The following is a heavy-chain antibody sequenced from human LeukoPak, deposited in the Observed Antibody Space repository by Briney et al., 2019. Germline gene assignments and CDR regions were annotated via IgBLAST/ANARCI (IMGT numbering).Heavy chain of an antibody. V-gene: IGHV3-15*01. D-gene: IGHD3-10*01. CDR2: IKSKTDGGTT. CDR3: TTDQGPESLLWFGERSY. Sequence: GGSLRLSCAASGFTFSNAWMSWVRQAPGKGLEWVGRIKSKTDGGTTDYAAPVKGRFTISRDDSKNTLYLQMNSLKTEGTAVYYCTTDQGPESLLWFGERSYWGQGTLVTVSS. CDR1: GFTFSNAW. J-gene: IGHJ4*02.